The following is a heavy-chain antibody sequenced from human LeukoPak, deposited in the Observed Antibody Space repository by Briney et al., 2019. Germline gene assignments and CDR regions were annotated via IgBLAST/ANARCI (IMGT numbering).Heavy chain of an antibody. CDR3: TRLPLDYSLDH. J-gene: IGHJ4*02. D-gene: IGHD4-11*01. CDR1: GDSLSIPSSW. CDR2: IAYIGIT. Sequence: SQTLPLTRTVSGDSLSIPSSWWGWMRQSPGKGLEWIGSIAYIGITSYNPSLRSRVTISVDTSKNQFSLQLTSVTAADTAVYYCTRLPLDYSLDHWGQGTLVSVSS. V-gene: IGHV4-39*01.